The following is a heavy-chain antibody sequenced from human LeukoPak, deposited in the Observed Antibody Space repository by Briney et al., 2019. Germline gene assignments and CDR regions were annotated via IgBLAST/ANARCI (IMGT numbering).Heavy chain of an antibody. Sequence: PGGSLRLSFAASGFTFDDYGMSWVRQAPGKGLEWVSGISGSGGSTYYADSAKGRFTISRDNSKNTLYLQMNSLRAEDTAVYYCARRLFDNYGSGSYSHFDYWGQGTLVTVSS. J-gene: IGHJ4*02. CDR3: ARRLFDNYGSGSYSHFDY. D-gene: IGHD3-10*01. CDR2: ISGSGGST. V-gene: IGHV3-23*01. CDR1: GFTFDDYG.